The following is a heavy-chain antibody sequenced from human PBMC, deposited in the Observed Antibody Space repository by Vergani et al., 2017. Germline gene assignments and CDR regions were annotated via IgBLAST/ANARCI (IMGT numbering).Heavy chain of an antibody. CDR2: ISSSSSYI. D-gene: IGHD2-21*01. J-gene: IGHJ6*02. Sequence: EVQLVESGGGLVKPGGSLRLSCAASGFTFSSYSMNWVRQAPGKGLEWVSSISSSSSYIYYADAVKDRFTISRDNAKNSLYLQMNSLRAEDTAVYYCAILLASDGLSYYYYGMDVWGQGTTVTVSS. V-gene: IGHV3-21*01. CDR3: AILLASDGLSYYYYGMDV. CDR1: GFTFSSYS.